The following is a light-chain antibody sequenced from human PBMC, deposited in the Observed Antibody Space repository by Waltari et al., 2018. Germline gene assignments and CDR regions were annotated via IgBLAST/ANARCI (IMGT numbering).Light chain of an antibody. CDR2: EAS. CDR3: QQRYNWPAT. V-gene: IGKV3-11*01. CDR1: QGISSY. Sequence: VLTQSPATLSLSPRERATLPCRASQGISSYLAWYQHKPGQPPIRLIYEASNRATGIPARFSGSGSGTDFTLTISSLEPEDLAVYYCQQRYNWPATFGPGTKVAIK. J-gene: IGKJ3*01.